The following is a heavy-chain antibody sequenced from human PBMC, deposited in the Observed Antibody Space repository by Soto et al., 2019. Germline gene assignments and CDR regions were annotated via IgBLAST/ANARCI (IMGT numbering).Heavy chain of an antibody. CDR1: GFTFSDYG. CDR2: ISDDGSNK. CDR3: VKWGLATITTRGWYYFDY. Sequence: SLRLSCAVSGFTFSDYGMDWVRQAAGKGLEWVAVISDDGSNKYCVDSVKGWFTISRDTSKNTLYLQMNSLRAEDTAVYYCVKWGLATITTRGWYYFDYWGQGALVTVSS. J-gene: IGHJ4*02. D-gene: IGHD5-12*01. V-gene: IGHV3-30*18.